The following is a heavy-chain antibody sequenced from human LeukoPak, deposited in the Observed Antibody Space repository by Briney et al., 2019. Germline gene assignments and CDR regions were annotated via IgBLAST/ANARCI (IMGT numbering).Heavy chain of an antibody. J-gene: IGHJ3*02. V-gene: IGHV1-2*02. Sequence: ASVKVSCKASGYTFTGYYMHWVRQAPGQGLEWMGWINPNSGGTNYAQKFQGRVTMTRDTSISTAYMELSRLRSDDTAVYYCARVPGIAAAGRNDAFDIWSQGTMVTVSS. CDR1: GYTFTGYY. CDR2: INPNSGGT. D-gene: IGHD6-13*01. CDR3: ARVPGIAAAGRNDAFDI.